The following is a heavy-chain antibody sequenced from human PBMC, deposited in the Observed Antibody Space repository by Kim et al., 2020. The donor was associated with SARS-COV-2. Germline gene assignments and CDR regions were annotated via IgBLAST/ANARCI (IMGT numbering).Heavy chain of an antibody. J-gene: IGHJ4*02. V-gene: IGHV1-69*01. D-gene: IGHD3-10*01. Sequence: TANYAQKFQGRVTITADESTSTAYMELSSLRSEDTAVYYCARLDGGSEDYWGQGTLVTVSS. CDR2: TA. CDR3: ARLDGGSEDY.